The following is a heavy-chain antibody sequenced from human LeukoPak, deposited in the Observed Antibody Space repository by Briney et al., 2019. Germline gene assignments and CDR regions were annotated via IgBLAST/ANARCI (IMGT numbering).Heavy chain of an antibody. J-gene: IGHJ4*02. D-gene: IGHD6-19*01. CDR1: GFTFSNAW. CDR3: VTGIAVAAY. CDR2: IKSKSDGGTT. V-gene: IGHV3-15*01. Sequence: GGSLRLSCAASGFTFSNAWMSWVRQAPGKGLEWVGRIKSKSDGGTTYYTTPVKGRFTISRDDSRSTLFLQMNSLKTEDTAVYYCVTGIAVAAYWGQGTLVTVSS.